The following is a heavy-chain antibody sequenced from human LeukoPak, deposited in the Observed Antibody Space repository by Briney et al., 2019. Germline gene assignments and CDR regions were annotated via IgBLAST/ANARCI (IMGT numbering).Heavy chain of an antibody. CDR3: ARHYSGSYLDY. CDR1: GGSISSSSYY. D-gene: IGHD1-26*01. Sequence: SETLSLTCTVSGGSISSSSYYWGWIRQPPGKGLEWIGSIYYSGSTYYNPSLKSRVTISVDTSKNQFSLKLSSVTAADTAVYYCARHYSGSYLDYWGQGTLVTVSS. J-gene: IGHJ4*02. CDR2: IYYSGST. V-gene: IGHV4-39*01.